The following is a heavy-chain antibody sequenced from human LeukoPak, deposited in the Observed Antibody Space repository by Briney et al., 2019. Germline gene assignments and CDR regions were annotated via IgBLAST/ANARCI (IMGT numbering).Heavy chain of an antibody. J-gene: IGHJ4*02. V-gene: IGHV4-31*03. CDR3: ARDRDSSSWNGGWESGYYFHY. CDR1: GGSISSGGYY. D-gene: IGHD6-13*01. CDR2: IYYSGST. Sequence: SETLSLTCTVSGGSISSGGYYWSWIRQHPGKGLEWIGYIYYSGSTYYNPSLKSRVTISVDTSKNQFSLKLSSVTAADTAVYYCARDRDSSSWNGGWESGYYFHYWGEGTLVTLSS.